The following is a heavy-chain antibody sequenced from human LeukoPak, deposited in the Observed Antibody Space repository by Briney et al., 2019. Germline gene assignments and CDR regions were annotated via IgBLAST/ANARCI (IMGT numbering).Heavy chain of an antibody. D-gene: IGHD5-12*01. CDR2: ISWDGGST. CDR3: ARERSGGYYMDV. J-gene: IGHJ6*03. Sequence: GGSLRLSCAASGFTFDDYTMHWVRQAPGKGLEWVSLISWDGGSTYYADSVKGRFTISRDNSKNSLYLQMNSLRTEDTALYYCARERSGGYYMDVWGKRTTVTVSS. CDR1: GFTFDDYT. V-gene: IGHV3-43*01.